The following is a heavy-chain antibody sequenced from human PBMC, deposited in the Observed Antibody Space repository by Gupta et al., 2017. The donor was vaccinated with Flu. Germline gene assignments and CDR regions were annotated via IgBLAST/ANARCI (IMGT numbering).Heavy chain of an antibody. J-gene: IGHJ4*02. V-gene: IGHV3-64*01. D-gene: IGHD3-22*01. Sequence: VRQAPGKGLEYVSAISSNGGSTYYANSVKGRFTISRDNSKNTLYLQMGSLRAEDMAVYYCARDYYDSSGSVYFDYWGQGTLVTVSS. CDR3: ARDYYDSSGSVYFDY. CDR2: ISSNGGST.